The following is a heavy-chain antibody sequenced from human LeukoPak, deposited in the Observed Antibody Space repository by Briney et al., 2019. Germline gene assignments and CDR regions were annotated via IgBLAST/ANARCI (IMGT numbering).Heavy chain of an antibody. V-gene: IGHV1-69*04. CDR3: VRKNSYENSAKDY. D-gene: IGHD3-22*01. Sequence: GASVKVSCKASGGTFNTYAISWVRQAPGQGLEWMGRIIPLLGIANYTQKFQGRLTIIADKSTSTAYMELSSLRSEDTAVYYCVRKNSYENSAKDYWGPGPQVTVSS. CDR2: IIPLLGIA. J-gene: IGHJ4*02. CDR1: GGTFNTYA.